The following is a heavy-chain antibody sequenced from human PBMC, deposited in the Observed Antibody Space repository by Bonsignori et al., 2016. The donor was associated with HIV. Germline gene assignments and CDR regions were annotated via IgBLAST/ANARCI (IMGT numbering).Heavy chain of an antibody. Sequence: WIRQPPGKGLEWVGFIRSKAYGGTTEYAASVKGRFTISRDDSKSIAYLQMNSLKTEDTAVYYCTRVSPRGNWNYGDFDYWGQGTLVTVSS. CDR3: TRVSPRGNWNYGDFDY. CDR2: IRSKAYGGTT. J-gene: IGHJ4*02. D-gene: IGHD1-7*01. V-gene: IGHV3-49*02.